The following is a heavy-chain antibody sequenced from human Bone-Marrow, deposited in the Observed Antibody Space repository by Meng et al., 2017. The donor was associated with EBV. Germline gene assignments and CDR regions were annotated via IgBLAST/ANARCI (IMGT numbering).Heavy chain of an antibody. J-gene: IGHJ4*02. CDR1: GASVSGGTFH. D-gene: IGHD6-6*01. CDR2: IYDGGTT. CDR3: AKSSSSTPGVVDS. V-gene: IGHV4-61*01. Sequence: AQLPESGPGLVKPSATLSLTCTVSGASVSGGTFHWSWIRQPPGKELEWIGYIYDGGTTIYNPSLKSRVTIFLDTSRNQFSLGLRSVTTADTAVYYCAKSSSSTPGVVDSWGQGTLVTVSS.